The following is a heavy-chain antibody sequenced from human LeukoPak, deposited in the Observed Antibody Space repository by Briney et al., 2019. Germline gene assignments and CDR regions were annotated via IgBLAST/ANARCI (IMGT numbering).Heavy chain of an antibody. Sequence: PGGSLRLSCSASGFTFSSYAMHWVCQAPGKGLEYVSAISSNGGSTYYADSVKGRFTISRDNSKNTLYLQMSSLRAEDTAVYYCVKDVGDLWYYYYGMDVWGKGTTVTVSS. D-gene: IGHD2-21*02. CDR1: GFTFSSYA. CDR3: VKDVGDLWYYYYGMDV. J-gene: IGHJ6*04. V-gene: IGHV3-64D*06. CDR2: ISSNGGST.